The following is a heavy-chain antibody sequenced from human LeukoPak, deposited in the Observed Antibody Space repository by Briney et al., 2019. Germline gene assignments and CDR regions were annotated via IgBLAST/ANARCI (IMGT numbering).Heavy chain of an antibody. J-gene: IGHJ4*02. D-gene: IGHD3-9*01. CDR1: GGSISRYF. CDR2: IYYSGST. CDR3: ATYDILTGLRD. V-gene: IGHV4-59*01. Sequence: SETLSLTCTVSGGSISRYFWIWIRQPPGKGLEWIGYIYYSGSTNYNPSLKSRVTISVDTSKNQFSLKLSSVTAADTAVYYCATYDILTGLRDWGQGTLVTVSS.